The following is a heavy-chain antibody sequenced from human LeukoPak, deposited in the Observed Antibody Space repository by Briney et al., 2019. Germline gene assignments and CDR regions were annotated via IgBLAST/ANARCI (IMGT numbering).Heavy chain of an antibody. CDR1: GFTFSNYT. V-gene: IGHV3-21*01. D-gene: IGHD3-22*01. CDR3: ARMLSGYHDY. J-gene: IGHJ4*02. Sequence: GGSLRLSCAASGFTFSNYTMNWVRQAPGKGLEWVSSISSSSSYIYYADSVKGRFTISRDNAKNSLYLQMNSLRAEDTAVYYCARMLSGYHDYWGQGTLVTVSS. CDR2: ISSSSSYI.